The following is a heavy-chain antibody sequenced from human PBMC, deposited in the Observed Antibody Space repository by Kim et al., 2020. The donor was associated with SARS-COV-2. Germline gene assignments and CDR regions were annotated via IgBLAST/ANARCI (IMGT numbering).Heavy chain of an antibody. D-gene: IGHD3-10*01. CDR2: ISYDGSNK. V-gene: IGHV3-30*18. Sequence: GGSLRLSCAASGFTFSSYGMHWVRQAPGKGLEWVAVISYDGSNKYYADSVKGRFTISRDNSKNTLYLQMNSLRAEDTAVYYCAKAGRTALVLWFGELLPAPLDYWGQGTLVTVSS. J-gene: IGHJ4*02. CDR3: AKAGRTALVLWFGELLPAPLDY. CDR1: GFTFSSYG.